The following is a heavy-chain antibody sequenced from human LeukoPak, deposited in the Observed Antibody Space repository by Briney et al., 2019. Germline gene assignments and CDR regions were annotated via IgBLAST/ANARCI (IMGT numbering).Heavy chain of an antibody. CDR2: IYHSGST. J-gene: IGHJ4*02. D-gene: IGHD3-10*01. CDR3: ARAISYGSGSYYYFDY. V-gene: IGHV4-30-2*01. CDR1: GGSISSGGYS. Sequence: PSQTLSLTCAVSGGSISSGGYSRSWIRQPPGKGLEWIGYIYHSGSTYYNPSLKSRVTISVDRSKNQFSLKLSSVTAADTAVYYCARAISYGSGSYYYFDYWGQGTLVTVSS.